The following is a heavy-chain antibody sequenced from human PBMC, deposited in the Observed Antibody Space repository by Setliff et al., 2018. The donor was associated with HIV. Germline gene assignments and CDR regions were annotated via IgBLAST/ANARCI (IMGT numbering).Heavy chain of an antibody. V-gene: IGHV4-4*07. Sequence: LSLTCTVSGGSINSYYWSWIRQPAGKGLEWIGRIYTSGSANYNPSLKSRVTMSVDTSKNQFSLKLTSVTAADTAVYYCARELMWRGALHYFYYMDVWGEGTTVTVSS. D-gene: IGHD1-26*01. CDR2: IYTSGSA. CDR3: ARELMWRGALHYFYYMDV. CDR1: GGSINSYY. J-gene: IGHJ6*03.